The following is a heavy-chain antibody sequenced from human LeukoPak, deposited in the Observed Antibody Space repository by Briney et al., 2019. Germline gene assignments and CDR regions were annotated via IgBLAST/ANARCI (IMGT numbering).Heavy chain of an antibody. J-gene: IGHJ6*03. Sequence: GGSLRLSCAASGFTFSSYSMNWVRQALGKGLEWVSSISSSSSTIYYADSVKGRFTISRDNAKNSLYLQMNSLRAEDTAVYYCARSRMVRGVPLDMDVWGKGTTVTVSS. CDR1: GFTFSSYS. D-gene: IGHD3-10*01. V-gene: IGHV3-48*01. CDR2: ISSSSSTI. CDR3: ARSRMVRGVPLDMDV.